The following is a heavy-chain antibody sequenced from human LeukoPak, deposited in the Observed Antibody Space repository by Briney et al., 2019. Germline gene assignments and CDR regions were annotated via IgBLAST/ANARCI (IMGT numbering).Heavy chain of an antibody. CDR3: AKDLNWGSFDY. J-gene: IGHJ4*02. Sequence: PGGSLRLSCAASGFTFSSYGMHWVRQAPGKGLEWVAVISYDGSNKYYADSVKGRFTISRDNSKNTLYLQMNSLRAEGTAVYYCAKDLNWGSFDYWGQGTLVTVSS. D-gene: IGHD3-16*01. CDR2: ISYDGSNK. CDR1: GFTFSSYG. V-gene: IGHV3-30*18.